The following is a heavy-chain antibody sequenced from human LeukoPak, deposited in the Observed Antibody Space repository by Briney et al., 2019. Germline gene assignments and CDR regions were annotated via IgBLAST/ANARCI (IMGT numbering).Heavy chain of an antibody. D-gene: IGHD4-11*01. CDR3: ARSTVKFDY. V-gene: IGHV1-18*01. CDR1: GYTLTELS. CDR2: ISAYNGNT. J-gene: IGHJ4*02. Sequence: GASVKVSCEVSGYTLTELSTHWVRQAPGQGLEWMGWISAYNGNTNYAQKLQGRVTMTTDTSTSTAYMELRSLRSDDTAVYYCARSTVKFDYWGQGTLVTVSS.